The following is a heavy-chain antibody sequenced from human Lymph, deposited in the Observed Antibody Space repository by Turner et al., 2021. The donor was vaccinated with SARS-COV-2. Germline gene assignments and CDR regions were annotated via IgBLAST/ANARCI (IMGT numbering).Heavy chain of an antibody. CDR1: GFTFSSYA. D-gene: IGHD3-10*01. CDR3: AREMGSGSDY. V-gene: IGHV3-30*04. CDR2: RSYEGSKK. Sequence: QVPLVESGGGVVQPGMSLRLSCTASGFTFSSYAMHWVRQAPGKGLEWVSLRSYEGSKKNYADSVKGRFTIAKDNSKNTLYLQMNSLRTEDTAVDYCAREMGSGSDYWGQGTLVTVSS. J-gene: IGHJ4*02.